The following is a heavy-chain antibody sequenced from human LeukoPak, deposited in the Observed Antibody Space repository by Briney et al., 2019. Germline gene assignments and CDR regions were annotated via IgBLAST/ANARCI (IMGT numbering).Heavy chain of an antibody. V-gene: IGHV4-4*07. D-gene: IGHD5-18*01. CDR2: IYTSGST. Sequence: SETLSLTCTVSGGSISSYYWSWIRQPAGKGLEWIGRIYTSGSTYYNPSLRSRVTISLDTSKNQFSLQLSSVAAADTAVYYCAGPDTAMNYWGQGTLVTVSS. J-gene: IGHJ4*02. CDR1: GGSISSYY. CDR3: AGPDTAMNY.